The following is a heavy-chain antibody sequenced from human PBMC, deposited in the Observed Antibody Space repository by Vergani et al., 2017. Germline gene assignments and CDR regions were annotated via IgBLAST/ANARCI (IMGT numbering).Heavy chain of an antibody. CDR1: GFTFSSYA. CDR3: ARDEYYDWTLNHYGMDV. D-gene: IGHD3-22*01. V-gene: IGHV3-30*01. Sequence: QVQLVESGGGVVQPGRSLRLSCAASGFTFSSYAMHWVRQAPGKGLEWVAVISYDGSNKYYADSVKGRFTISRDNSKNTLYLQMNSLRAEDTAVYYCARDEYYDWTLNHYGMDVWGQGTTVTVSS. CDR2: ISYDGSNK. J-gene: IGHJ6*02.